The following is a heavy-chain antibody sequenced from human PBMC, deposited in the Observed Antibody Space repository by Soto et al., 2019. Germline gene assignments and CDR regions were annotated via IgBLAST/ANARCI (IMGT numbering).Heavy chain of an antibody. D-gene: IGHD3-9*01. V-gene: IGHV3-15*07. J-gene: IGHJ4*02. Sequence: VQLVESGGGLVEPGGSLRLSCAASGFTFINAWMNWVRQAPGKGLEWVSRIRGKTDGGTTDYAAPVKGRFTISRDDSKNTLYLQMNSLKTEDTAVYYCTTDPSPLTGSGYWGQGTLVTVS. CDR2: IRGKTDGGTT. CDR3: TTDPSPLTGSGY. CDR1: GFTFINAW.